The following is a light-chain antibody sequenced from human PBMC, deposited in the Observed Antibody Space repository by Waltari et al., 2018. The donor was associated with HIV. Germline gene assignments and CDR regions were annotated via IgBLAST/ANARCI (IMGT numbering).Light chain of an antibody. Sequence: QSALTQPRSVSASPGQSVTISCTGTITNVGGYNYVSWYQQYPGKAPKLMIYDVNKRCSGVPDRFSGSKAGNTASLTISGLQADDEADYSCCSYAGNYTLVFGGGTTLTVL. CDR1: ITNVGGYNY. V-gene: IGLV2-11*01. CDR2: DVN. CDR3: CSYAGNYTLV. J-gene: IGLJ2*01.